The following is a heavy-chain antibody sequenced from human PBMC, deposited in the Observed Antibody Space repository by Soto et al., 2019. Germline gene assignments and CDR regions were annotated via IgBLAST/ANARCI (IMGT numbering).Heavy chain of an antibody. CDR2: IYYSGST. CDR3: AREKGGDCSSTSCETTGYDAFDI. J-gene: IGHJ3*02. Sequence: SLTLCLTCTVSCGNSIGYYWSWIRQPPGKGLEWIGYIYYSGSTDYNPSLKSRVTISVDTSKNQFSLKLSSVTAADTAVYYCAREKGGDCSSTSCETTGYDAFDIWGQGTMVTVSS. V-gene: IGHV4-59*01. CDR1: CGNSIGYY. D-gene: IGHD2-2*01.